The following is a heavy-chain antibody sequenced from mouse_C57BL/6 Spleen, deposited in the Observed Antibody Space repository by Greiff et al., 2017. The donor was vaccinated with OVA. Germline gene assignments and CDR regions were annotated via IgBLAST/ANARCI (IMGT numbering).Heavy chain of an antibody. Sequence: EVQLQQSGPVLVKPGASVKMSCKASGYTFTDYYMNWVKQSHGKSLEWIGVINPYNGGTSYNQKFKGKATLTVDKSSSTAYMELNSLTSEDSAVYYCARELYGSSYDYWGQGTTLTVSS. J-gene: IGHJ2*01. CDR2: INPYNGGT. D-gene: IGHD1-1*01. CDR1: GYTFTDYY. V-gene: IGHV1-19*01. CDR3: ARELYGSSYDY.